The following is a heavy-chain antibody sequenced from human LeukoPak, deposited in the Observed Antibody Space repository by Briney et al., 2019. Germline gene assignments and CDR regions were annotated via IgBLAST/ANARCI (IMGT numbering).Heavy chain of an antibody. D-gene: IGHD2-2*01. CDR3: AKAKCSSTSCYSDY. CDR2: ISGSGGTT. J-gene: IGHJ4*02. V-gene: IGHV3-23*01. CDR1: GFTFSRYA. Sequence: PGGSLRLSCAACGFTFSRYAMSWVRQAPGKGLEWVSAISGSGGTTYYADSVKGRFTISRDNSKNTLDLQMNSLRAEDTAVYYWAKAKCSSTSCYSDYWGQGTLVTVSS.